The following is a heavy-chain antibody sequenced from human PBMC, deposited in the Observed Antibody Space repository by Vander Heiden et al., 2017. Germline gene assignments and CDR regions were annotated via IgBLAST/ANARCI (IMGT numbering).Heavy chain of an antibody. V-gene: IGHV3-21*01. D-gene: IGHD2-8*01. Sequence: EVQLVESGGGLVKPGGSLRLSCAASGFTFSSYSMTWVRQAPGKGLEWVSSISSSSSYIYYADSVKGRFTISRDNAKNSLYLQMNSLRAEDTAVYYCARANLRDDYYYGMDVWGQGTTVTVSS. CDR3: ARANLRDDYYYGMDV. J-gene: IGHJ6*02. CDR2: ISSSSSYI. CDR1: GFTFSSYS.